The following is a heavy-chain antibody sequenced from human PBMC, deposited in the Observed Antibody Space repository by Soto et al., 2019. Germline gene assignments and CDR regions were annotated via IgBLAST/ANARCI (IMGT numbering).Heavy chain of an antibody. CDR1: GGSISSGDYY. D-gene: IGHD2-21*02. Sequence: QVQLQESGPGLVKPSQTLSLTCTVSGGSISSGDYYWSWIRQPPGKGLEWIGYIYYSGSTYYNPSLKSRVTISVDTSKNQFALKLSSVTAADTAVYYCATCGGDCYPYWYFDLWGRGTLVTVSS. V-gene: IGHV4-30-4*01. CDR2: IYYSGST. J-gene: IGHJ2*01. CDR3: ATCGGDCYPYWYFDL.